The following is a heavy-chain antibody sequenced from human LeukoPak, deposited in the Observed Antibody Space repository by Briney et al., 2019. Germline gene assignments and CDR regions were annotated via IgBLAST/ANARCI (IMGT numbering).Heavy chain of an antibody. CDR3: ARDQVSSWYVGVYGWFDP. J-gene: IGHJ5*02. V-gene: IGHV3-11*01. CDR2: ISSSGSTI. CDR1: GFTFSDYY. D-gene: IGHD6-13*01. Sequence: GGSLRLSCAASGFTFSDYYMSWIRQAPGKGPEWVSYISSSGSTIYYADSVKGRFTISRDNAKNSLYLQMNSLRAEDTAVYYCARDQVSSWYVGVYGWFDPWGQGTLVTVSS.